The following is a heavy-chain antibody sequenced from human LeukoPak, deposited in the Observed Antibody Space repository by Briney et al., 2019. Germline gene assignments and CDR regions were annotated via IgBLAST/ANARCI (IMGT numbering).Heavy chain of an antibody. J-gene: IGHJ4*02. D-gene: IGHD3-10*01. Sequence: PSETLSLTCAVYGGSFRGYYWNWIRQPPETGLEWIGEIDHSGSTNYNPSLKSRVTISVDTSKNQFSLKLNSVTAADTAVYYCAVATYGRRFDYWGQGTLVTVSS. V-gene: IGHV4-34*01. CDR1: GGSFRGYY. CDR2: IDHSGST. CDR3: AVATYGRRFDY.